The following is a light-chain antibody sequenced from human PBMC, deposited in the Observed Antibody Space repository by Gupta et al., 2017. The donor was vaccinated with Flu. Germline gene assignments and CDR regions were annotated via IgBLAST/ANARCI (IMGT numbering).Light chain of an antibody. CDR2: DVK. V-gene: IGLV2-14*04. J-gene: IGLJ1*01. Sequence: ITISCTGTSSDVGGYTFVSWYQKPPGKATKVMFDDVKHRPLGVSNCVSGSKSGDTVSLTSSGLQAEDESYYYCCSYTRSSTQVFGTGTKVTVL. CDR3: CSYTRSSTQV. CDR1: SSDVGGYTF.